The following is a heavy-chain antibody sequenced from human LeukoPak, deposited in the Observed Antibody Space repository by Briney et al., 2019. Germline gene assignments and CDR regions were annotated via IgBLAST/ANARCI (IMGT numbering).Heavy chain of an antibody. CDR3: AKEGYCSGGSCHHFDY. CDR2: IRYDGSNK. D-gene: IGHD2-15*01. CDR1: GFSFSSYG. Sequence: GGSLRLSCAASGFSFSSYGMHWVRQAPGKGLEWVAFIRYDGSNKYYADSVKGRFTISRDNSKNTLYLQMNSLRAEDTAVYYCAKEGYCSGGSCHHFDYWGQGTLVTVSS. V-gene: IGHV3-30*02. J-gene: IGHJ4*02.